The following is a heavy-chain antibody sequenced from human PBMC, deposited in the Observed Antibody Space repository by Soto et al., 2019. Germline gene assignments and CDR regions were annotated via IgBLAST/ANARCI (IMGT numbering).Heavy chain of an antibody. D-gene: IGHD5-18*01. CDR1: GGTFSSSA. CDR2: IIPIFGTV. J-gene: IGHJ6*02. Sequence: QVQLVQSGAEVKKPGSSVKVSCKASGGTFSSSAITWVRQAPGQGLEWMGMIIPIFGTVNYAQKFQGRVTITADESTSTAYLELSSLTSADTAVYYCARGPTKQLWSVRYYYGMDVWGLGTTVTVSS. CDR3: ARGPTKQLWSVRYYYGMDV. V-gene: IGHV1-69*18.